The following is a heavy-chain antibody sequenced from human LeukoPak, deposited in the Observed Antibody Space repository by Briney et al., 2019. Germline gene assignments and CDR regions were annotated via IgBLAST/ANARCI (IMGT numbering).Heavy chain of an antibody. V-gene: IGHV4-61*02. Sequence: SETLSLTCTVSGGSISSGSYYWSWIRQPAGKGLEWIGRIYTSGSTNYNPSLKSRVTMSVDTSKNQFSLKLSSVTAADTAVYYCARDSSSWYPNWFDPWGQGTLVTVSS. CDR3: ARDSSSWYPNWFDP. D-gene: IGHD6-13*01. CDR1: GGSISSGSYY. CDR2: IYTSGST. J-gene: IGHJ5*02.